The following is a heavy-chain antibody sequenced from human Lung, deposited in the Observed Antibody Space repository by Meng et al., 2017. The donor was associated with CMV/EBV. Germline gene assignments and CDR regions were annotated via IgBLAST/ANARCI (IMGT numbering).Heavy chain of an antibody. V-gene: IGHV3-23*01. CDR3: AKDSRWRHSAGWYGLDV. CDR2: ISASGGTT. CDR1: GFTFNNYV. D-gene: IGHD6-19*01. Sequence: GGSXRLXXAASGFTFNNYVMNWVRQAPGKGLEWVSTISASGGTTYYAESVKGRLTISRDNSRNTVYLQMNSLRVGDTAVYYCAKDSRWRHSAGWYGLDVWXQGTTVTVSS. J-gene: IGHJ6*02.